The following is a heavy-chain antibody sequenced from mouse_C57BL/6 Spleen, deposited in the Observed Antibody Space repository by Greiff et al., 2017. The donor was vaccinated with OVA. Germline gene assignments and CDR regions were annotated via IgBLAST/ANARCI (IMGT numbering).Heavy chain of an antibody. D-gene: IGHD2-5*01. J-gene: IGHJ2*01. Sequence: QVQLQQPGAELVKPGASVKLSCKASGYTFTSYWMQWVKQRPGQGLEWIGEIDPSDSYTNYNQKFKGKATLTVDTSSSTAYMQLSSLTSEDSAVYYCARRGYSNYVGYWGQGTTLTVAS. CDR1: GYTFTSYW. CDR3: ARRGYSNYVGY. V-gene: IGHV1-50*01. CDR2: IDPSDSYT.